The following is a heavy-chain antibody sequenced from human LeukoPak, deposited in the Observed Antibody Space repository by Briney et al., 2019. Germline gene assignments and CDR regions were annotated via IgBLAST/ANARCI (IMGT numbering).Heavy chain of an antibody. CDR3: ARAEYSGYDQRRPHYYYYGMDV. Sequence: GGSLRLSCAASGFTFSDYYMSWIRQAPGKGLEWVSYISSSGSTIYYADSVKGRFTISRDNAKNSLYLQINSLRAEDTAVYYCARAEYSGYDQRRPHYYYYGMDVWGQGTTVTVSS. J-gene: IGHJ6*02. V-gene: IGHV3-11*01. CDR2: ISSSGSTI. D-gene: IGHD5-12*01. CDR1: GFTFSDYY.